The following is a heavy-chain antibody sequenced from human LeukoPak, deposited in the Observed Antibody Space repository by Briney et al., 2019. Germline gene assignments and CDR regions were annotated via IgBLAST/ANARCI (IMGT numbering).Heavy chain of an antibody. CDR2: IYISGST. CDR1: GGSIRSYF. V-gene: IGHV4-4*07. J-gene: IGHJ4*02. D-gene: IGHD3-22*01. Sequence: ETLSLTCGVSGGSIRSYFWSWIRQPAGKGLEWIGRIYISGSTKYNPSLKSRVTMSIDTSKNQFSLNLSSVTAADTAVYYCATFYDGSGYYFGYWGQGRLFSVSS. CDR3: ATFYDGSGYYFGY.